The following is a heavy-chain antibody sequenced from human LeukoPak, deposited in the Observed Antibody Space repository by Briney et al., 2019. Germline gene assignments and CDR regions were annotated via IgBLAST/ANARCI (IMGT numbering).Heavy chain of an antibody. D-gene: IGHD1-14*01. CDR3: EREVKLVTGIDY. Sequence: PGVSLRLSCSASRFTFNSYSMKWVPQAPGKGLEGVSSISSSNSCIYYADSVKGRFTISRDKAKNSLYLQMNSLRAEDTAVYYCEREVKLVTGIDYWGQGTLVTVSS. CDR1: RFTFNSYS. V-gene: IGHV3-21*01. CDR2: ISSSNSCI. J-gene: IGHJ4*02.